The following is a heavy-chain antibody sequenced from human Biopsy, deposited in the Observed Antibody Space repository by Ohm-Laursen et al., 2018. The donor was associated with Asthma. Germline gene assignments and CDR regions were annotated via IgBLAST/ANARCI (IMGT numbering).Heavy chain of an antibody. V-gene: IGHV3-48*02. CDR3: ARGYCRDDACYSPPDY. CDR1: GFTFSSYP. J-gene: IGHJ4*02. D-gene: IGHD2-15*01. CDR2: INNSSSII. Sequence: GSPRLSCAASGFTFSSYPMNWVRQAPGKGLEWPSYINNSSSIIYYADSVKGRFTISRDNAKNSLFLQMNSLRDEDTAVYYCARGYCRDDACYSPPDYWGQGTLVTVSS.